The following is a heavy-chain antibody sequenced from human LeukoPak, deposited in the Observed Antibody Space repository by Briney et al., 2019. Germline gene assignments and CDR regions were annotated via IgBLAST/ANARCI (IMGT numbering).Heavy chain of an antibody. CDR1: GYTFTSYY. V-gene: IGHV1-46*01. CDR2: INPSGGST. CDR3: ALNYGSGSYYRDY. J-gene: IGHJ4*02. D-gene: IGHD3-10*01. Sequence: ASVKVSCKASGYTFTSYYMHWVRQAPGQGLEWMGIINPSGGSTSYAQKFQGRVTMTRDMFTSTVYMELSSLRSEDTAVYYCALNYGSGSYYRDYWGQGTLVTVSS.